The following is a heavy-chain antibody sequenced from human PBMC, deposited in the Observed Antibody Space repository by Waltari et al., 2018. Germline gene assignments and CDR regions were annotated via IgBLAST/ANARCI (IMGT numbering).Heavy chain of an antibody. J-gene: IGHJ4*02. CDR3: SSRHSGSSDY. D-gene: IGHD1-26*01. V-gene: IGHV3-72*01. CDR1: GFTLRYNY. Sequence: EVQLVESGGCLVQPGGSLGLSCAISGFTLRYNYIDWVRQAPGKGLEWVGRSRNKAQGYITEYAASVKGRFIISRDDSKNSLYLQMDSLKTEDTAMYYCSSRHSGSSDYWGQGTLVTVSS. CDR2: SRNKAQGYIT.